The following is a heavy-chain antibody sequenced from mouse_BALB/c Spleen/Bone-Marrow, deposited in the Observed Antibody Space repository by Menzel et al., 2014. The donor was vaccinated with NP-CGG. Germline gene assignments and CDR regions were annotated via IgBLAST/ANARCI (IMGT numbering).Heavy chain of an antibody. D-gene: IGHD2-12*01. CDR3: ERDYSDDGGFACFFY. CDR2: INPSNGRT. Sequence: QVQLQQSGAELVKPGASVKLSCKASGYTFTSYWMHWVKQRPGQGLEWIGEINPSNGRTNYNEKFKSKATLTVDKSSSTAYMQLSSLTSEDSAFYYCERDYSDDGGFACFFYWGKGTLVTVS. V-gene: IGHV1S81*02. J-gene: IGHJ3*01. CDR1: GYTFTSYW.